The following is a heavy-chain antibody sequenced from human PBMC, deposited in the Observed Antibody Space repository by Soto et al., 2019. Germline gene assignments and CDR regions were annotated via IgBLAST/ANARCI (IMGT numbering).Heavy chain of an antibody. V-gene: IGHV4-59*01. Sequence: ASETLSLTCTVSGGSISTYYWTWIRQPPGKGLEWIGYIYYTGSTNYNPSLKSRVTMSLDTSKAQFSLKLSSVTAADTAVYFCVRDSQYCFGGYCYSDFYGMDVWGLGTTVTVSS. CDR2: IYYTGST. CDR3: VRDSQYCFGGYCYSDFYGMDV. CDR1: GGSISTYY. D-gene: IGHD2-21*02. J-gene: IGHJ6*02.